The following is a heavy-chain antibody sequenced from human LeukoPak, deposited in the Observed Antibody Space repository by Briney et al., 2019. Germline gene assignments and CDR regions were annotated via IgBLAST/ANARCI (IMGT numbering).Heavy chain of an antibody. CDR3: ARSPGLDTAVVNRP. J-gene: IGHJ5*02. D-gene: IGHD5-18*01. Sequence: ASVKVSCKASGYTFTLYYIHWVRQAPGQGLEWMGWINPNSGGTNYAQNFQGRVTMTRDTSINTAYMELGRLRSDDTAVYYCARSPGLDTAVVNRPWGQGTLITVSS. CDR1: GYTFTLYY. V-gene: IGHV1-2*02. CDR2: INPNSGGT.